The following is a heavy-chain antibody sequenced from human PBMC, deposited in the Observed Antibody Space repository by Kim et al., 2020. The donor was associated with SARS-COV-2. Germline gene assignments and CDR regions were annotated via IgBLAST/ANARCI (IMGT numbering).Heavy chain of an antibody. Sequence: YADTGEGRFTNSRDQSKNTLYLKMNSLRAEDTAVYYCAKDSSAVAGTFDYWGQGTLVTVSS. D-gene: IGHD6-19*01. J-gene: IGHJ4*02. CDR3: AKDSSAVAGTFDY. V-gene: IGHV3-23*01.